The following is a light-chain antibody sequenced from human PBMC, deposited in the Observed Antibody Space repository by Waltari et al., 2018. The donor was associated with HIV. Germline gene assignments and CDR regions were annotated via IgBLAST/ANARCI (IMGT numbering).Light chain of an antibody. CDR1: QSVSSY. J-gene: IGKJ4*01. CDR2: DAS. V-gene: IGKV3-11*01. Sequence: EIVLTQSPATRSLSPGERATLSCRASQSVSSYLAWYQQKPGQAPRLRIYDASNRATGIPARFSGSGSGTDFTLTISSLEPEDFAVYYCQQRSNWPPTFGGGTKVEIK. CDR3: QQRSNWPPT.